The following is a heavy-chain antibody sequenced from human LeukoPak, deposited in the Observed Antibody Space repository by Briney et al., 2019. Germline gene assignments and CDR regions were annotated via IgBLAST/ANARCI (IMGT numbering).Heavy chain of an antibody. D-gene: IGHD6-6*01. CDR3: ARGGRRIAARQRGNWFDP. V-gene: IGHV1-8*01. CDR1: GYTFTSYD. Sequence: ASVKVSCKASGYTFTSYDNNWVRQATGQGLEWMGWMNPNSGNTGYAQKFQGRVTMTRNTSISTAYMELSSLRSEDTAVYYCARGGRRIAARQRGNWFDPWGQGTLVTVSS. J-gene: IGHJ5*02. CDR2: MNPNSGNT.